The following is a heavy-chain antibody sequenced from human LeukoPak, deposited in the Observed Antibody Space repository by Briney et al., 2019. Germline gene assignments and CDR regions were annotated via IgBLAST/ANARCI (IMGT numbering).Heavy chain of an antibody. V-gene: IGHV4-31*03. CDR3: ATADWESFYFDS. J-gene: IGHJ4*02. Sequence: SETLSLTCTVSGASVSRGGYYWNWIRQHPGKGLERIGFTSYSEGTYYNPSLMSRITISVDRTQNQFSLKMRDVTAADTAVYFCATADWESFYFDSWGQGALVAVSS. D-gene: IGHD1-26*01. CDR1: GASVSRGGYY. CDR2: TSYSEGT.